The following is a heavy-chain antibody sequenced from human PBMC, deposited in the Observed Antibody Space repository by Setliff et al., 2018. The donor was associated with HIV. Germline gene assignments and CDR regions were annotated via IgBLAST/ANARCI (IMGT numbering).Heavy chain of an antibody. V-gene: IGHV7-4-1*02. CDR3: AWANICSDAFDI. Sequence: SSVKVSCKASGYSFTTYSLNLVRQVPGQGVEWMGWISSNTGNPNYAQYFTGRFVFSLDTSVNTAYLQITTLKAEDSAVYYCAWANICSDAFDIWGQGTMVTVSS. CDR2: ISSNTGNP. J-gene: IGHJ3*02. D-gene: IGHD3-10*02. CDR1: GYSFTTYS.